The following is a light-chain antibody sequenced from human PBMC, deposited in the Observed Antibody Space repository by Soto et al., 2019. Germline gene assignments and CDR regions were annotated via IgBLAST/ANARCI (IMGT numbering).Light chain of an antibody. CDR3: QQFSSYPLT. CDR2: DAS. CDR1: QTVRNNY. Sequence: EIVLTQSPDTLSFSPGERATLACRSSQTVRNNYLAWYQQKPGQAPRLLIYDASSRATGIPDRFSGGGSGTDFTLTISRLEPEDFAVYYCQQFSSYPLTFGGGTKVDIK. V-gene: IGKV3-20*01. J-gene: IGKJ4*01.